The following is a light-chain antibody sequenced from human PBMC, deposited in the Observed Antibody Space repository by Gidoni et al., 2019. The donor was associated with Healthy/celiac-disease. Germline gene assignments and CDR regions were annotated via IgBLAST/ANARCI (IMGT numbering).Light chain of an antibody. V-gene: IGKV1-33*01. CDR1: QDISNY. Sequence: DIQMAQSPSSLSASVGDRVTITCQASQDISNYLNWYQQKPGKAPKLLLYDASNLETMVPSRFSGSGSGTDFTFTISSLQPEDIATYYCQQYDNLPRLTFGGXTKVEIK. CDR3: QQYDNLPRLT. CDR2: DAS. J-gene: IGKJ4*01.